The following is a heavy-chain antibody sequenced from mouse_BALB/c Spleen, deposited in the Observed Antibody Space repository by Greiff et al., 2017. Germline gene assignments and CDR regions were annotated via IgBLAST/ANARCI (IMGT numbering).Heavy chain of an antibody. J-gene: IGHJ2*01. CDR1: GYTFTDYN. V-gene: IGHV1S29*02. CDR3: ARPLDYGYYFDY. D-gene: IGHD2-4*01. CDR2: IYPYNGGT. Sequence: VQLQQSGPELVKPGASVKISCKASGYTFTDYNMHWVKQSHGKSLEWIGYIYPYNGGTGYNQKFKSKATLTVDNSSSTAYMELRSLTSEDSAVYYCARPLDYGYYFDYWGQGTTLTVSS.